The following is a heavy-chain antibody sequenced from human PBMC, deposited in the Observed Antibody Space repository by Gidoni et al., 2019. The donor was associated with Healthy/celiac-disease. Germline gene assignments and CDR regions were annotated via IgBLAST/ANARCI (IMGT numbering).Heavy chain of an antibody. CDR1: GGSFSNYY. CDR3: ARGNYCSSTSCYRAPFDC. D-gene: IGHD2-2*02. J-gene: IGHJ4*02. Sequence: QVHLQQWGAGLLKPSETLSLTCAVYGGSFSNYYWNWIRQPPGKGLEWIGEINHSGSTNYNPSLKSRVTISVDTSKNQFSLKVNSVTAADTAVYYCARGNYCSSTSCYRAPFDCWGQGTLVTVSS. CDR2: INHSGST. V-gene: IGHV4-34*01.